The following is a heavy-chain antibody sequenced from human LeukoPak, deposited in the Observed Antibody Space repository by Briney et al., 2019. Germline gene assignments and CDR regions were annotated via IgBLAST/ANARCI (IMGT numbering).Heavy chain of an antibody. Sequence: ASVKVSCKTPGYTFSNYDIYWVRQAPGQGLECMGWISGYTGDTKYAQILQGRFTVTTDTSTSTAYMELRGLKYDDTAVYYCARAGYCGDGGCRGGSAFDVWGQGTMVTVSS. CDR3: ARAGYCGDGGCRGGSAFDV. CDR2: ISGYTGDT. CDR1: GYTFSNYD. D-gene: IGHD2-8*01. J-gene: IGHJ3*01. V-gene: IGHV1-18*01.